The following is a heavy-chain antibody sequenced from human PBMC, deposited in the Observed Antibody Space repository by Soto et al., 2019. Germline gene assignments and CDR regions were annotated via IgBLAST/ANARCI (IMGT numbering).Heavy chain of an antibody. D-gene: IGHD2-21*02. CDR2: IIPIFGTA. CDR3: AVAYCGGDCYDYYYYGRDV. Sequence: SVRVSCKASGGTFSSYAISWVRQAPGQGLEWMGGIIPIFGTANYAQKFQGRVTITADESTSTAYMELSSLRSEDTAVYYCAVAYCGGDCYDYYYYGRDVWGQGTTGTVS. V-gene: IGHV1-69*13. CDR1: GGTFSSYA. J-gene: IGHJ6*02.